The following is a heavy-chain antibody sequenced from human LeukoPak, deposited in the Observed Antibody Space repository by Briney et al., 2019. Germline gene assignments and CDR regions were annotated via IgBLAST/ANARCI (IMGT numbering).Heavy chain of an antibody. J-gene: IGHJ4*02. Sequence: PSQTLSLTCAVSGGSISSGGYSWSWIRQPPGKGLEWIGYIYHSGSTYYNPSLKSRVTISVDRSKNQFSLKLSSVTAADTAVYYCARAGHGGNSLFDYWGQGTLVTVSS. CDR3: ARAGHGGNSLFDY. V-gene: IGHV4-30-2*01. CDR2: IYHSGST. CDR1: GGSISSGGYS. D-gene: IGHD4-23*01.